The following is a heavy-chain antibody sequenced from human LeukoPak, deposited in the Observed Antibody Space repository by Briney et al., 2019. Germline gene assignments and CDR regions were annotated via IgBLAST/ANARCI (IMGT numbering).Heavy chain of an antibody. CDR1: GYTFTSYD. CDR3: ARDPGSGSQYYYYYYMDV. J-gene: IGHJ6*03. Sequence: VASVKVSCKASGYTFTSYDINWVRQAPGQGLEWVGIINPSGGNTSYAQKFQGRVTMTRDTSTSTVYMELSSLRSEDTAVYYCARDPGSGSQYYYYYYMDVWGKGTTVTISS. D-gene: IGHD3-10*01. CDR2: INPSGGNT. V-gene: IGHV1-46*01.